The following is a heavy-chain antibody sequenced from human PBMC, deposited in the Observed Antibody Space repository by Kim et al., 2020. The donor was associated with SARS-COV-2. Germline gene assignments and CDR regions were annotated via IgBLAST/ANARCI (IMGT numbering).Heavy chain of an antibody. CDR3: ARDLRDYGSGIDY. CDR2: IYYSGST. CDR1: GGSISSSSYY. J-gene: IGHJ4*02. V-gene: IGHV4-39*07. D-gene: IGHD3-10*01. Sequence: SETLSLTCTVSGGSISSSSYYWAWIRQPPGKGLVWIGSIYYSGSTYYNPSLKSRVTVSVDTSRNQFSLKLTSVTAADTAVYYCARDLRDYGSGIDYWGQGTLVTVSS.